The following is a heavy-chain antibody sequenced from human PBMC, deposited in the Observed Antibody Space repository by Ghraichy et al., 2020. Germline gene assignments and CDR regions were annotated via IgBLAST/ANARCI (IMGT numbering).Heavy chain of an antibody. CDR2: ISFDGNDK. Sequence: GGSLRLSCAASGFSFSDYAMHWVRQAPGKGLEWVAVISFDGNDKYYADSVKGRFTISRGNSRNTLYLQMNSLRTEDTAVYSCARDFVVISTSLGDNALDVWGQGTTVIVTS. CDR3: ARDFVVISTSLGDNALDV. CDR1: GFSFSDYA. J-gene: IGHJ6*02. D-gene: IGHD3-10*01. V-gene: IGHV3-30-3*01.